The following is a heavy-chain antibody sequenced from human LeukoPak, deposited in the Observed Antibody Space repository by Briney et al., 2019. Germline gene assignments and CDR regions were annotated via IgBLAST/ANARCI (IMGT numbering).Heavy chain of an antibody. CDR2: MKFIGKT. CDR3: ARAPPRRCPGNDCYPIFDF. Sequence: TSETLPLTCTVSGDSLISSYWSWIREPPGKGLEWIAYMKFIGKTDYNPPLKSRVTISLDTSKNQFSLILNSVTTADTAVYYCARAPPRRCPGNDCYPIFDFWGQGSLVTVSS. J-gene: IGHJ4*02. D-gene: IGHD2-21*02. V-gene: IGHV4-59*01. CDR1: GDSLISSY.